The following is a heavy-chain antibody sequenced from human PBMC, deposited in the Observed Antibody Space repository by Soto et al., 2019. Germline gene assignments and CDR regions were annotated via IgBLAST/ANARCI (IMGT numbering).Heavy chain of an antibody. V-gene: IGHV1-8*01. D-gene: IGHD3-3*01. CDR2: MDPNSGST. Sequence: RASVKVSCKASGYTFTTYDINWVRQAPGQGLEWLGWMDPNSGSTGYAQNFQGRITMTRNISRNTAHMELSSLQSEDTAVYYCARERKFDFWRKGLDVWGQGTTLTVSS. CDR1: GYTFTTYD. CDR3: ARERKFDFWRKGLDV. J-gene: IGHJ6*02.